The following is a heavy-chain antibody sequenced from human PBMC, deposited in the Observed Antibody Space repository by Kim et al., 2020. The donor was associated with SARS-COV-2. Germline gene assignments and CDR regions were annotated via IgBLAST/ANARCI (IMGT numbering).Heavy chain of an antibody. CDR2: ISALDGNT. CDR1: GYMFTSYG. Sequence: ASVKVSCKACGYMFTSYGFSWVRQAPGQGLEWLGWISALDGNTKYGQKVHGRVIMTTDTSTNTAYMELWSLRSDDTAMYYCARGAYGDVSFDYWGQGPLVTVPS. V-gene: IGHV1-18*04. CDR3: ARGAYGDVSFDY. J-gene: IGHJ4*02. D-gene: IGHD4-17*01.